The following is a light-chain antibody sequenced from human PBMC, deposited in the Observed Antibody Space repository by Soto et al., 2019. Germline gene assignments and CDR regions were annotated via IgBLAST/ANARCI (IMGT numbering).Light chain of an antibody. CDR1: HSVSTY. J-gene: IGKJ1*01. Sequence: EIVLTQSPAYLSLSPGERGTLSCRASHSVSTYLAWYQQKPGQTPSLLIYDAFIRATGIPDSFSGSGSGTDFTLTISRLEPEDFAVYYCQQYNNWPTLGQGTKVDIK. CDR3: QQYNNWPT. V-gene: IGKV3-11*01. CDR2: DAF.